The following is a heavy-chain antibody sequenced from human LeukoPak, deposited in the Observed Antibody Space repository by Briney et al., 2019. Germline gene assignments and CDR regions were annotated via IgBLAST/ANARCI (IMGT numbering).Heavy chain of an antibody. J-gene: IGHJ5*02. V-gene: IGHV4-59*01. CDR3: ARAEVTRGGNWFDP. CDR1: GGSISSYY. D-gene: IGHD2-21*02. CDR2: IYYSGST. Sequence: PSETLSLTCTVSGGSISSYYWSWIRQPPGKGLEWTGYIYYSGSTNYNPSLKSRVTISVDTSKNQFSLKLSSVTAADTAVYYCARAEVTRGGNWFDPWGQGTLVTVSS.